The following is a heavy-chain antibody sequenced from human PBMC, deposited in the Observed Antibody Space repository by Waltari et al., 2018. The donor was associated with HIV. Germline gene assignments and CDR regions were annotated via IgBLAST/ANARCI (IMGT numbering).Heavy chain of an antibody. V-gene: IGHV4-34*01. D-gene: IGHD2-21*02. CDR1: GETFSGYY. CDR3: ARVNQDGGNSEPLDY. J-gene: IGHJ4*02. Sequence: QVQLRQWGAGLLRPSETLSLTCAVYGETFSGYYWSWIRQPPGKGLEWIGEINQSGRTNYNPALKGRVTMSVDTSKNQFSLRLNFVTAADTAVYYCARVNQDGGNSEPLDYWGQGTLVTVSS. CDR2: INQSGRT.